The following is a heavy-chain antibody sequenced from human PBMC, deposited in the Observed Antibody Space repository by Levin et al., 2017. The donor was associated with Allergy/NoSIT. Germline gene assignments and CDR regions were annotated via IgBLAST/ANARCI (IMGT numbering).Heavy chain of an antibody. D-gene: IGHD2-15*01. Sequence: PGGSLRLSCAASGFTFSSFSMNWVRQAPGKGLEWVSSISSSSSYIFYADSVKGRFTISRDNAKNSLYLQMNSLRAEDTAVYYCARDDPPALYCSGSSCSPTFDYWGQGTLVTVSS. CDR3: ARDDPPALYCSGSSCSPTFDY. V-gene: IGHV3-21*01. CDR1: GFTFSSFS. CDR2: ISSSSSYI. J-gene: IGHJ4*02.